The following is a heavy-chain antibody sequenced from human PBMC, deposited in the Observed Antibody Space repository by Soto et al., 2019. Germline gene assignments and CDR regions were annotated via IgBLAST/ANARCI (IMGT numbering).Heavy chain of an antibody. V-gene: IGHV4-31*03. J-gene: IGHJ6*02. CDR1: GGSISSGGYY. CDR2: IYYSGST. D-gene: IGHD3-3*01. Sequence: TLSLTCTVSGGSISSGGYYWSWIRQHPGKGLEWIGYIYYSGSTYYNPSLKSRVTISVDTSKNQFSLKLSSVTAADTAVYYCARDLLFWSGYYGYYYGMDVWGQGTTVTVS. CDR3: ARDLLFWSGYYGYYYGMDV.